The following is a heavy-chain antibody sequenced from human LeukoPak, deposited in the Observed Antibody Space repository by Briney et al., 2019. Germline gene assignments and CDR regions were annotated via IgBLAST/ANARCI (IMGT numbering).Heavy chain of an antibody. D-gene: IGHD3-3*01. V-gene: IGHV3-21*01. J-gene: IGHJ4*02. CDR3: ARGGLRFLEWSTDY. CDR2: ISSSSSYI. CDR1: GFTFSSYS. Sequence: GGSLRLSCAASGFTFSSYSMNWVRQAPGKGLEWVSSISSSSSYIYYADSVKGRFTISRDNAKNSLYLQMNSLRAEDTAVYYCARGGLRFLEWSTDYWGQGTLVTVSS.